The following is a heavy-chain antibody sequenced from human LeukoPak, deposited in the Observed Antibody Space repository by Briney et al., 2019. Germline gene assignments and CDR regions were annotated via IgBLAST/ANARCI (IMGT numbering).Heavy chain of an antibody. V-gene: IGHV3-30*02. D-gene: IGHD6-6*01. Sequence: PGGSLRLSCAASGFTFSNYDMHWVRQAPGKGLEWVAFIRYDGSNKYYADSVKGRFTISRDNSKNTLYLQMNSLRAEDTAVYYCVKDFKSLSSIGARGHDYWGQGTLVTVSS. J-gene: IGHJ4*02. CDR3: VKDFKSLSSIGARGHDY. CDR2: IRYDGSNK. CDR1: GFTFSNYD.